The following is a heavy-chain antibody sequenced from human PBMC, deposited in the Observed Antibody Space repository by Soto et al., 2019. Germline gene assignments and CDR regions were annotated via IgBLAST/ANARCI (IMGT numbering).Heavy chain of an antibody. D-gene: IGHD4-17*01. J-gene: IGHJ4*02. CDR3: THKGYGDYPLDY. CDR1: EFSLTTSGVG. Sequence: QITLKESGPTLVKPTQTLTLTCTFSEFSLTTSGVGVGWIRQPPGKALEWLAVIYWVDSKHYSPSLKSRLTITKDTSKNQVVLTMTNMDPVDTATYYCTHKGYGDYPLDYWGQGTLVTVSS. CDR2: IYWVDSK. V-gene: IGHV2-5*02.